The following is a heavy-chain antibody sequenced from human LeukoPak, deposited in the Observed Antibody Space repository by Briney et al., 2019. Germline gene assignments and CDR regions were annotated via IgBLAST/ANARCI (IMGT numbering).Heavy chain of an antibody. V-gene: IGHV3-23*01. D-gene: IGHD3-10*01. CDR3: ARDDGSGSYYILSPFGY. CDR1: GVTFSSYA. J-gene: IGHJ4*02. Sequence: GGSLRLSCAASGVTFSSYAMSWVRQAPGKGLEWVSAISGSGGSTYYADSVKGRFTISRDNSKNTLYLQMNSLRAEDTAVYYCARDDGSGSYYILSPFGYWGQGTLVTVSS. CDR2: ISGSGGST.